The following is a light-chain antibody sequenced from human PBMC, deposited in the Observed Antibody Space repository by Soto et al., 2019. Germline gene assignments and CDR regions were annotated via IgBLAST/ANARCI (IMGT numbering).Light chain of an antibody. Sequence: EVVMAQSPATLSVSPGERATLSYRASQSVSSNLAWYQQKPGQAPRLLIFGASTRATGIPARFSGSGSGTEFPLTISRLQAEDFAVYFCQQYNNWPPWTFGQGTKVEI. V-gene: IGKV3-15*01. CDR3: QQYNNWPPWT. CDR2: GAS. CDR1: QSVSSN. J-gene: IGKJ1*01.